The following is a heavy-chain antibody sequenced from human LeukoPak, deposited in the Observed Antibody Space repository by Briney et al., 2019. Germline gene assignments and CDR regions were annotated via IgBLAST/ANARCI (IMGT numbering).Heavy chain of an antibody. Sequence: PGGSLRLSCAASGFDFNIHAMSWVRQAPGKGLEWVTIISYDGNNRYFADSVKGRFTISRDNSKNTLFLLMNSLRAEDTAVYYCAKGPLEDYFDSSGYDDAFDIWGQGTMVTVSS. J-gene: IGHJ3*02. D-gene: IGHD3-22*01. CDR3: AKGPLEDYFDSSGYDDAFDI. CDR2: ISYDGNNR. CDR1: GFDFNIHA. V-gene: IGHV3-30*18.